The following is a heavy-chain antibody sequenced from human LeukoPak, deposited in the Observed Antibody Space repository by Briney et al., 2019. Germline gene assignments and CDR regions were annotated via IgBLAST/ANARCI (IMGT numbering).Heavy chain of an antibody. CDR2: IYPGDSDT. Sequence: GESLKISCKGSGYSFTSYWIGWVRQMPGKGLEWMGIIYPGDSDTRYSPSFQGQVTISADKSISTAYLQWSSLKASYTVMYYCARVKHYYDSSGYYSTPSDAFDIWGQGTMVTVSS. CDR3: ARVKHYYDSSGYYSTPSDAFDI. D-gene: IGHD3-22*01. CDR1: GYSFTSYW. J-gene: IGHJ3*02. V-gene: IGHV5-51*01.